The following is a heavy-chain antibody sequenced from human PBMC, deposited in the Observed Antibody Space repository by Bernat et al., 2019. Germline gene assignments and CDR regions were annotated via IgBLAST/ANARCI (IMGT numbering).Heavy chain of an antibody. D-gene: IGHD2-15*01. CDR3: TTKGRCYYDFDY. Sequence: EVQLVESGGGLVKPGGSLRLSCAASGFTFSNAWMNWVRQAPGKGLEWVGRIKSKTNGGTTDYAAPVKGSVTISRDDSKNTLYLQMNSLKTEATAVYYCTTKGRCYYDFDYLGHRTLVTVSS. V-gene: IGHV3-15*07. CDR1: GFTFSNAW. CDR2: IKSKTNGGTT. J-gene: IGHJ4*01.